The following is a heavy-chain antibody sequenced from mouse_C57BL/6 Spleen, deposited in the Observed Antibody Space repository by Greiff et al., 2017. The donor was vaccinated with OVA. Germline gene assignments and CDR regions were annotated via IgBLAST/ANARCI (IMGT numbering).Heavy chain of an antibody. J-gene: IGHJ1*03. Sequence: HVQLHQPGSALLKPVSSVPLSCPSSFSTFPSTCFTGLRLVPFGWLYPNSGGTKYNEKFKSKATLTVDKPSSTAYMQLSSLTSEDSAVYYCARWLLQRYFDVWGTGTTVTVSS. D-gene: IGHD2-3*01. CDR2: LYPNSGGT. CDR3: ARWLLQRYFDV. V-gene: IGHV1-72*01. CDR1: FSTFPST.